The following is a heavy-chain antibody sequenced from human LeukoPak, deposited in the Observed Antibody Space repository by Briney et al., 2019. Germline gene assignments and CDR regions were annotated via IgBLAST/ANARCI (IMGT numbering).Heavy chain of an antibody. CDR3: ARQNYYDSSGYDVDY. CDR1: GFTVSSNY. V-gene: IGHV3-66*04. D-gene: IGHD3-22*01. CDR2: IYSGGST. Sequence: PGGSLRLSCAASGFTVSSNYMSWVRQAPGKGLEWVPVIYSGGSTYYADSVKGRFTISRDNSKNTLYLQMNSLRAEDTAVYYCARQNYYDSSGYDVDYWGQGTLVTVSS. J-gene: IGHJ4*02.